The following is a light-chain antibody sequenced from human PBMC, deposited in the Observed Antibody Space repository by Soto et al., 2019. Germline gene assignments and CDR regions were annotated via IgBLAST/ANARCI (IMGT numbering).Light chain of an antibody. CDR2: DAS. J-gene: IGKJ1*01. V-gene: IGKV1-5*01. CDR1: QSISSW. CDR3: QKYETFSGT. Sequence: DIQMTQSPSTLSASVGDRVTITCRASQSISSWLAWYQQKPGEAPKLLIYDASALPRGVPSRFSGSGSGTKFTLTIASLQPDDFATYYCQKYETFSGTFGPGTKVDIK.